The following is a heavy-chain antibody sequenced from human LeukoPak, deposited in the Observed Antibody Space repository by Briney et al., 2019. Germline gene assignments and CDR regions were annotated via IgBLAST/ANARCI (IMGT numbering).Heavy chain of an antibody. CDR3: ARDQGSSSAVDY. D-gene: IGHD6-6*01. J-gene: IGHJ4*02. V-gene: IGHV4-39*07. Sequence: WIRQPPGKGLEWIGSIYYSGSTYYNPSLKSRVTISVDTSKNQFSLKLSSVTAADTAVYYCARDQGSSSAVDYWGQGTLVTVSS. CDR2: IYYSGST.